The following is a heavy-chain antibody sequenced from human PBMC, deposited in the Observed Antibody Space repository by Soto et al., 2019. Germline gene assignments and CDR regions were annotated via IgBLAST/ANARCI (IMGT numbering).Heavy chain of an antibody. CDR1: GYTFTSYG. D-gene: IGHD4-17*01. J-gene: IGHJ4*02. CDR3: ARDPGVTVPAYYFDY. Sequence: QVQLVQSGAEVKKPGASVKVSCKASGYTFTSYGISWVRQAPGQGLEWMGWISAYNGNTNYAQKLQGRVTMTTDTATSTGYMELRSLRSDDTAVYYCARDPGVTVPAYYFDYWGQGTLVTVSS. V-gene: IGHV1-18*01. CDR2: ISAYNGNT.